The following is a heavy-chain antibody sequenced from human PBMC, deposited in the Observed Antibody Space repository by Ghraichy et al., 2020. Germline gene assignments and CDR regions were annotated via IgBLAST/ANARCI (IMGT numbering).Heavy chain of an antibody. V-gene: IGHV4-31*03. J-gene: IGHJ4*02. CDR3: AKTRGGSFDY. Sequence: SETLSLTCTVSGGPVTNDGSYWAWIRPHPGKGLEWIGYISHTGTSYSSPSLTSRVAISLDTSENHFSLDLTSVTAADTAVYYCAKTRGGSFDYWGQGTQVTVSS. CDR2: ISHTGTS. CDR1: GGPVTNDGSY. D-gene: IGHD3-10*01.